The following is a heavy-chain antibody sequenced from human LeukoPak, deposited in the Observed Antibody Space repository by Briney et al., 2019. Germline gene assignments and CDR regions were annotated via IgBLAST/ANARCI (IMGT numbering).Heavy chain of an antibody. J-gene: IGHJ4*02. CDR3: AISGIAAASLDY. Sequence: GASVKVSCKASGYTFTSYDINWVRQATGQGLEWMGWMNPNSGNTGYAQKFQGRVTMTRNTSISTAYMELSSPRSEDTAVYYCAISGIAAASLDYWGQGTLVTVSS. CDR2: MNPNSGNT. CDR1: GYTFTSYD. V-gene: IGHV1-8*01. D-gene: IGHD6-13*01.